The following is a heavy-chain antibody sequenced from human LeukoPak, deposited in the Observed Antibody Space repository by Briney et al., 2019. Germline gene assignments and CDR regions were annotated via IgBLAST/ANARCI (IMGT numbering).Heavy chain of an antibody. CDR1: GGSIRSYY. J-gene: IGHJ4*02. V-gene: IGHV4-59*01. CDR2: IYYSGST. Sequence: SETLSLTCTVSGGSIRSYYWSWIRQPPGKGLEWIGYIYYSGSTNYNPSLKSRVTISVDTSKNQFSLKLSSVTAADTAVYYCARGYCSGGSCYPYYFDYWGQGTLVPVSS. CDR3: ARGYCSGGSCYPYYFDY. D-gene: IGHD2-15*01.